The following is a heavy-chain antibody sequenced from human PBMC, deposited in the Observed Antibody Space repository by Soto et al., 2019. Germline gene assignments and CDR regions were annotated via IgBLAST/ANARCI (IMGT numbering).Heavy chain of an antibody. J-gene: IGHJ4*02. CDR3: ARDRGHSSSWDYFDY. CDR1: GYTFTSYY. V-gene: IGHV1-46*01. D-gene: IGHD6-13*01. CDR2: INPSGGST. Sequence: ASVKVSCKASGYTFTSYYMHWVRQAPGQGLEWLGIINPSGGSTSCAQKFRGRVTMTRDTSTSTVYMELSSLRSEDTAVYYCARDRGHSSSWDYFDYWGLGTLVTVSS.